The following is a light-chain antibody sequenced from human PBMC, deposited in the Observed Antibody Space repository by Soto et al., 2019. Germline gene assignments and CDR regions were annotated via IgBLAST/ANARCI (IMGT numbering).Light chain of an antibody. V-gene: IGLV2-8*01. CDR2: DVT. J-gene: IGLJ1*01. Sequence: QSVLTQPPSASGSPGQSVAISCTGTSSDVGGYNYVSWYQQYPGKAPKLMIYDVTKRPSGVPDRFSGSKSGNTASLTVSGLQAEDEADYYCSSYAGTHVVFGTGTKVT. CDR1: SSDVGGYNY. CDR3: SSYAGTHVV.